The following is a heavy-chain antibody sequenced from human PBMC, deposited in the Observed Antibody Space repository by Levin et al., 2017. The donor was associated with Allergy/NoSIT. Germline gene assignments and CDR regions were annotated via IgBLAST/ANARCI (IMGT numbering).Heavy chain of an antibody. D-gene: IGHD5-18*01. CDR1: GFIFEDYA. Sequence: SLKISCEASGFIFEDYAMHWVRQVPGKGLEWVAGISWSSHSLGYADSVKGRFTISRDNAKNSLYLQMYRLRFEDTALYYCTKAIFRGYSLGSKSEVYGLDVWGHGTAVTV. CDR3: TKAIFRGYSLGSKSEVYGLDV. V-gene: IGHV3-9*01. CDR2: ISWSSHSL. J-gene: IGHJ6*02.